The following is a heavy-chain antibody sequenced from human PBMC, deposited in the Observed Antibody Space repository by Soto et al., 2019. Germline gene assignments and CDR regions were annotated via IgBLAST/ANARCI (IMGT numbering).Heavy chain of an antibody. CDR1: VVTFSNAW. CDR2: IKSKTDGGTT. J-gene: IGHJ4*02. Sequence: KPGGSLRLSCAASVVTFSNAWVSWVRPAPGKGLEWVGRIKSKTDGGTTDYAAPVKGRFTISRDDSKNTLYLQMNSLKTEDTAVYYCARARELEVFDYWGQGTLVTVSS. D-gene: IGHD3-3*02. CDR3: ARARELEVFDY. V-gene: IGHV3-15*01.